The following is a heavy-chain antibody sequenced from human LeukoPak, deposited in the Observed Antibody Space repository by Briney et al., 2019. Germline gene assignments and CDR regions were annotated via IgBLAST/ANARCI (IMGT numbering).Heavy chain of an antibody. V-gene: IGHV1-46*01. D-gene: IGHD3-22*01. J-gene: IGHJ4*02. CDR1: GYTFTSYY. CDR2: MNPSGGTT. Sequence: ASVKVSCKASGYTFTSYYIHWVRQAPGQGLEWMEIMNPSGGTTSYAQKFRGRVIMTGDTSTTTVYMEMSNLSSEDTAMYYCAKSRTTSSASSDYWGQGTLVTVSS. CDR3: AKSRTTSSASSDY.